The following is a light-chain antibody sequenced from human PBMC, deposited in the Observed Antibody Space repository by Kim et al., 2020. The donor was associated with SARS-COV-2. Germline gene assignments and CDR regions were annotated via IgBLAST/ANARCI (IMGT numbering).Light chain of an antibody. V-gene: IGKV1-39*01. Sequence: PSSLSASVGARVTITGRASQSISSYLNWYQQKPGKAPKLLIYAASSLQSGVPSRFSGSGSGTDFTLTISSLQPEDFATYYCQQSYTFGQGTKLEIK. J-gene: IGKJ2*01. CDR1: QSISSY. CDR2: AAS. CDR3: QQSYT.